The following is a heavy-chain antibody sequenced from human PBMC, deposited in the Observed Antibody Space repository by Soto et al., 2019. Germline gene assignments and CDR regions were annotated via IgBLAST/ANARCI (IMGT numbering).Heavy chain of an antibody. Sequence: PSETLSLTCAVYGGSFSGYFWSWTRPPPGKGLEWIGEINHGGSTNYNPSLKSRVTISVDTSKNQFSLKLDSVTAADTAMYYCASLYGSASYRSIYNTYMDVWGKGTTVTVSS. V-gene: IGHV4-34*01. D-gene: IGHD3-10*01. J-gene: IGHJ6*03. CDR2: INHGGST. CDR3: ASLYGSASYRSIYNTYMDV. CDR1: GGSFSGYF.